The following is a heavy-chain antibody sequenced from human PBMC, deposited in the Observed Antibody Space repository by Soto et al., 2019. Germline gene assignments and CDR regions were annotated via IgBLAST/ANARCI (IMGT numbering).Heavy chain of an antibody. CDR1: GFTFSTYS. D-gene: IGHD2-2*01. V-gene: IGHV3-48*01. CDR2: ISGAGSTI. Sequence: GVSLRLSFAASGFTFSTYSMNWVRQAPGAGLEWISYISGAGSTIYYADSVKGRFTISRDNAKNSLYLEINSLRAEDTAVYYCVRLYCSSTSCYYFDYWGQGTLVTVSS. CDR3: VRLYCSSTSCYYFDY. J-gene: IGHJ4*02.